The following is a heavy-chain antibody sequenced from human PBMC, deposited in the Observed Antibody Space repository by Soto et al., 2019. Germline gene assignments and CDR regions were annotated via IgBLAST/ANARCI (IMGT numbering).Heavy chain of an antibody. CDR1: GFIFSTYS. J-gene: IGHJ6*02. CDR2: VSPSGDST. CDR3: VKEQDV. Sequence: EGSLRLSCEASGFIFSTYSMTWVRQVPGKGLEWVAAVSPSGDSTYYADSLKGRLTISRDNSKNTVFLQMNSLSADDTGLYYCVKEQDVWGPGISDTVS. V-gene: IGHV3-23*01.